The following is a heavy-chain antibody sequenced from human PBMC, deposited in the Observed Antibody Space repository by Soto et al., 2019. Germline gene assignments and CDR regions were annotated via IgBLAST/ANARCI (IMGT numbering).Heavy chain of an antibody. D-gene: IGHD4-17*01. J-gene: IGHJ4*02. CDR2: IYYSGST. Sequence: SETLSLTCTVSGGSISSYYWSWIRQSPGKGLEWIGYIYYSGSTNYNPSLKSRVTISVDTSKNQFSLKLSSVTAADTAVYYCARRYGSSFDYWGQGTLVTVSS. V-gene: IGHV4-59*08. CDR3: ARRYGSSFDY. CDR1: GGSISSYY.